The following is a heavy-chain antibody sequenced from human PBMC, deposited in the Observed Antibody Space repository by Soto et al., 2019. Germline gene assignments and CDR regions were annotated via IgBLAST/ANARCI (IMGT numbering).Heavy chain of an antibody. D-gene: IGHD2-15*01. CDR3: ARPCRSDGSCYLAY. Sequence: ASVKVSCKASGYSFSSFGISWVRQAPGQGLEWVGWVSVPSGDTSSAQNFQGRVAVTTDTSTSTAYMEVGSLRSDDTAVYYCARPCRSDGSCYLAYWGEGTRVTVS. CDR2: VSVPSGDT. V-gene: IGHV1-18*01. CDR1: GYSFSSFG. J-gene: IGHJ4*02.